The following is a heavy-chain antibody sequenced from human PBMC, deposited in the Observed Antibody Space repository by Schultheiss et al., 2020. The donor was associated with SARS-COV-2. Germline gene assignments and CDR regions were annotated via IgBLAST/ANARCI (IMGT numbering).Heavy chain of an antibody. CDR1: GGSISSYY. J-gene: IGHJ6*03. Sequence: SETLSLTCTVSGGSISSYYWSWIRQPPGKGLEWIGEINHSGSTNYNPSLKSRVTISVDTSKNQFSLQLNSVTPEDTAVYYCARLRQQLVRSYYYYYMDVWGKGTTVTVSS. CDR3: ARLRQQLVRSYYYYYMDV. D-gene: IGHD6-13*01. CDR2: INHSGST. V-gene: IGHV4-34*01.